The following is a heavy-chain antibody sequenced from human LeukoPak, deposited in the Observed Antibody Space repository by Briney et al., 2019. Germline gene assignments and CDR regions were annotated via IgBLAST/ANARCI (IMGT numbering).Heavy chain of an antibody. Sequence: GRSLRLXCAASGFTFDDYAMPWARQAPGKGLEWVSGISWNSGSIGYADSVKGRFTISRDNAKNSLYLQMNSLRAEDMALYYCATGYSSGWYYFDHWGQGTLVTVSS. D-gene: IGHD6-19*01. V-gene: IGHV3-9*03. CDR3: ATGYSSGWYYFDH. CDR2: ISWNSGSI. CDR1: GFTFDDYA. J-gene: IGHJ4*02.